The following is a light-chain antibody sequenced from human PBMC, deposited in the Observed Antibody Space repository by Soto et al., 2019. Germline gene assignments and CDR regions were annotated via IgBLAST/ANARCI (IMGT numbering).Light chain of an antibody. V-gene: IGLV2-14*01. CDR2: EVS. Sequence: QSVLTQPASVSGSPGQSIIISCTGTSSDVGGYNYVSWYQQHPSKAPKLMIYEVSNRPSGVSNRFSGSKSGNTASLTISGLQAEDEADYYCSSYTSSSTLVFGTGTKVTVL. CDR3: SSYTSSSTLV. CDR1: SSDVGGYNY. J-gene: IGLJ1*01.